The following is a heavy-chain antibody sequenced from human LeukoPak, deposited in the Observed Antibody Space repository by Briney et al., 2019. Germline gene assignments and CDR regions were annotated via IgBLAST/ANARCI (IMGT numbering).Heavy chain of an antibody. Sequence: GGSLRLSCAASGFTFSSYWMHWVRQAPGKGLFWVSRINSDGSSTNYADSVKGRFTISRDNAKSTLYLQVNSLRAEDTAVYYCAIFSSWHPPKYWGQGTVVTVSS. CDR3: AIFSSWHPPKY. D-gene: IGHD6-13*01. CDR2: INSDGSST. CDR1: GFTFSSYW. V-gene: IGHV3-74*01. J-gene: IGHJ4*02.